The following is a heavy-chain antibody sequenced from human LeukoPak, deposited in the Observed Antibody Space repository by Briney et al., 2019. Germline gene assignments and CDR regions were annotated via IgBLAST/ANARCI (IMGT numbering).Heavy chain of an antibody. V-gene: IGHV3-23*01. J-gene: IGHJ4*02. Sequence: GGSLRLSCAASGFTFRTYAMSWVRQAPGKGLEWVSSISDSGGSTYYADSVKGRFTISRDNSKNALYLQMSSLGAEDTAVYYSARGRRSSCYSGVDSWGQGTLVTVSS. CDR1: GFTFRTYA. D-gene: IGHD2-2*02. CDR2: ISDSGGST. CDR3: ARGRRSSCYSGVDS.